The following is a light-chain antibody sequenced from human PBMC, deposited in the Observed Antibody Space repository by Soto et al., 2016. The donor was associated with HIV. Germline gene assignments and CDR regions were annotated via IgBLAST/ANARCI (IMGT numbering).Light chain of an antibody. V-gene: IGKV1-5*03. Sequence: DIQMTQSPSTLSASVRGRVTITCRASQSISSWLAWYQQKPGKAPKLLIYKASSLESGVPSRFSGSGSGTEFTLTISSLQPDDFATYYCQHYNSYPWTFGQGTKVEIK. J-gene: IGKJ1*01. CDR1: QSISSW. CDR3: QHYNSYPWT. CDR2: KAS.